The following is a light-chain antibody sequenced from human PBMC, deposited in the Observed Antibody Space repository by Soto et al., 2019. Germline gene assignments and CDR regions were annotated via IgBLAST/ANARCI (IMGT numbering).Light chain of an antibody. V-gene: IGKV3-20*01. CDR2: DTS. CDR3: QQWGNSPRVT. Sequence: IVLTQSPGTLSLSPGERATLSCRASDSVSISYLAWYQQKPCQSPRLFIYDTSARATGVPDRFSGSVSGTDFTLTINRLEPEDSAVYYCQQWGNSPRVTVGGATKVEIK. CDR1: DSVSISY. J-gene: IGKJ4*01.